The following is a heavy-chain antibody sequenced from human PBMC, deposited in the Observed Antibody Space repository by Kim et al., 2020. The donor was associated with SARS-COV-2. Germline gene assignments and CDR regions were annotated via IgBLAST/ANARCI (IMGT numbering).Heavy chain of an antibody. Sequence: NQESAKGRSPNSRDNTKNPLYLQMKSLRAEDTAVYYCAKNGGSYSSDYWGQGTLVTVSS. D-gene: IGHD1-26*01. V-gene: IGHV3-7*01. J-gene: IGHJ4*02. CDR3: AKNGGSYSSDY.